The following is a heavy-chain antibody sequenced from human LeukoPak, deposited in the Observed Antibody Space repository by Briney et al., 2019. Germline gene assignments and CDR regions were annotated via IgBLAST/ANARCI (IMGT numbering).Heavy chain of an antibody. J-gene: IGHJ4*02. Sequence: SETLSLTCTVAGGSISSSSYYWGWIRQPPGKGLEWIGSIYYSGSTYYNPSFKSRVTISVDTSKNQFSLKLSSVTAADTAVYYCARHAYSSGWYYFDYWGQGTLVTVSS. D-gene: IGHD6-19*01. CDR2: IYYSGST. CDR3: ARHAYSSGWYYFDY. V-gene: IGHV4-39*01. CDR1: GGSISSSSYY.